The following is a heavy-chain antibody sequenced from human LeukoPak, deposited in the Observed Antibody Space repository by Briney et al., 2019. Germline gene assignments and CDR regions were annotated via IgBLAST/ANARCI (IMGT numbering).Heavy chain of an antibody. CDR1: GGSISSYY. D-gene: IGHD4-17*01. Sequence: SETLSLTCTVSGGSISSYYWSWIRQPPGKGLEWIGYIYYSGSTYYNPSLKSRVTISVDTSKNQFSLKLSSVTAADTAVYYCAVTTERYLDYWGQGTLVTVSS. CDR2: IYYSGST. CDR3: AVTTERYLDY. V-gene: IGHV4-59*06. J-gene: IGHJ4*02.